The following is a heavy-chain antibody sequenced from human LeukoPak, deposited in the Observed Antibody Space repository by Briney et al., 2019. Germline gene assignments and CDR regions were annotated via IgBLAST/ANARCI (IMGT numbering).Heavy chain of an antibody. J-gene: IGHJ4*02. Sequence: KPGESLKISCKGSGYSFTNYWIAWVRQMPGKGLEWMGIIYPGDSDTRYSPSFQGQVIISADKSIRTAYLQWSSLKASDSAMYYCARQVYRGPFDHWGQGTLVTVSS. V-gene: IGHV5-51*01. CDR3: ARQVYRGPFDH. CDR1: GYSFTNYW. D-gene: IGHD2-8*01. CDR2: IYPGDSDT.